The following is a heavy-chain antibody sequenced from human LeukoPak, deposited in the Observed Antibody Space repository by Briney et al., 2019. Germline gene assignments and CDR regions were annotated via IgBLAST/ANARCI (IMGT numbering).Heavy chain of an antibody. Sequence: SGPTLVNPTQTLTLTCTFSGFSLSTSGVGVGWIRQPPGKALEWLALIYWDDDKRYSPSLKSRLTITKDTSKNQVVLTMTNMDPVDTVTYYCAHIPALYYYDSSGYSFDYWGQGTLVTVSS. J-gene: IGHJ4*02. CDR3: AHIPALYYYDSSGYSFDY. V-gene: IGHV2-5*02. CDR1: GFSLSTSGVG. CDR2: IYWDDDK. D-gene: IGHD3-22*01.